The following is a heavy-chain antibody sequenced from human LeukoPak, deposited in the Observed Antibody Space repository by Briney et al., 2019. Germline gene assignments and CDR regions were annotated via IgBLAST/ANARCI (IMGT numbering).Heavy chain of an antibody. CDR2: ISGSGGST. Sequence: GGSLRLSCAASGFTFSSYAMSWVRQAPGKGLEWVSAISGSGGSTYYADSVEGRFTISRDNSKNTLYLQMNSLRAEDTAVYYCAKDGSITMIVVVISYFDYWGQGTLVTVSS. J-gene: IGHJ4*02. D-gene: IGHD3-22*01. V-gene: IGHV3-23*01. CDR1: GFTFSSYA. CDR3: AKDGSITMIVVVISYFDY.